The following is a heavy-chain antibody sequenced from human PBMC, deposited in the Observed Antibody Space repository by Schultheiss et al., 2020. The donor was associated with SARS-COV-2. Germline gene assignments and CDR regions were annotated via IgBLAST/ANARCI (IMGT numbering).Heavy chain of an antibody. V-gene: IGHV4-59*08. J-gene: IGHJ4*02. Sequence: GSLRLSCTVSGVSVSTYCWNWIRQPPGKGLEWIGFIHDSGSTNYNPSLTSRVTISVDTSKNQFSLKLTSVTAADTAVYYCARRRSDGNWYLDTWGQGTLVTVSS. D-gene: IGHD4-23*01. CDR1: GVSVSTYC. CDR2: IHDSGST. CDR3: ARRRSDGNWYLDT.